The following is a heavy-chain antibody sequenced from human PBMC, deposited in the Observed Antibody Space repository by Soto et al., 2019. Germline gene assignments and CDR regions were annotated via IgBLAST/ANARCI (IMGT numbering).Heavy chain of an antibody. CDR3: VRDDYSHYTEDGFET. V-gene: IGHV1-69*08. CDR2: IIPMFDMS. Sequence: QVQLVQSGAEVKTPGSSVKVSCKASGGTFSSDTVSWVRQAPGQGLEWMGRIIPMFDMSEYADKFQGRPTITADESATTVSMELSSLTSDDTAMYFCVRDDYSHYTEDGFETWGQGTMVTVSS. CDR1: GGTFSSDT. J-gene: IGHJ3*02. D-gene: IGHD4-4*01.